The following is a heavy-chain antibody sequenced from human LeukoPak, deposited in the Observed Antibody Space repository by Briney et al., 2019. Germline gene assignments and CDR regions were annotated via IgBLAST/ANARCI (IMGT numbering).Heavy chain of an antibody. J-gene: IGHJ4*02. CDR3: ARDLLGWELHYFDY. V-gene: IGHV3-7*01. Sequence: GGSLRLSCAASGFTFSDYYMSWIRQAPGKGLEWVANIKQDGSEKYYVDSVKGRFTISRDNAKNSLYLQMDSLGPEDTAVYYCARDLLGWELHYFDYWGQGTLVTVSS. CDR1: GFTFSDYY. CDR2: IKQDGSEK. D-gene: IGHD1-26*01.